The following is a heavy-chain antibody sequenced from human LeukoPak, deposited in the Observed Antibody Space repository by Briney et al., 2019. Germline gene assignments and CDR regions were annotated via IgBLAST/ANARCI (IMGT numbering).Heavy chain of an antibody. CDR3: ARGRKGRGSSVYYYYYGMDV. Sequence: ASVKVSCKASGYTFTGYYMHWVRQAPGQGLEWMGWMNPNSGNTGYAQKFQGRVTMTRNTSISTAYMELSSLRSEDTAVYYCARGRKGRGSSVYYYYYGMDVWGQGTTVTVSS. D-gene: IGHD6-6*01. CDR2: MNPNSGNT. J-gene: IGHJ6*02. CDR1: GYTFTGYY. V-gene: IGHV1-8*02.